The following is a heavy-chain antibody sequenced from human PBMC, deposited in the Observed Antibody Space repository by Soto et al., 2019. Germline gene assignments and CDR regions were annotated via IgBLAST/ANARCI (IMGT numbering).Heavy chain of an antibody. D-gene: IGHD4-17*01. CDR1: GCTFSGYG. CDR2: ISFDGSDQ. J-gene: IGHJ4*02. V-gene: IGHV3-30*18. Sequence: QVQLVEFGGGVVQPGRSLRLSCAASGCTFSGYGMHWVRQAPGKGLEWVALISFDGSDQFYADSVRGRFTISRDNSKDTLFLQMNSLRPEDTAVYYCAKDPVFGDYGRYLDYWGQGTLVTVSS. CDR3: AKDPVFGDYGRYLDY.